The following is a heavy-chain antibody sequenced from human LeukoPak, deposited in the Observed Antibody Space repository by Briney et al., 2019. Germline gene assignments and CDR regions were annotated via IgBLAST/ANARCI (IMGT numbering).Heavy chain of an antibody. CDR2: ISGSGDST. V-gene: IGHV3-23*01. J-gene: IGHJ4*02. D-gene: IGHD5-18*01. CDR3: AKDHGYNYGYNSY. Sequence: GGSLRLSCAASGFTFSSYAMSWVRQAPGKGLEWVSAISGSGDSTDFADPVRGRFTISRDNSKNTLYLQMNSLRAEDTAVYYCAKDHGYNYGYNSYWGQGTLVTVSS. CDR1: GFTFSSYA.